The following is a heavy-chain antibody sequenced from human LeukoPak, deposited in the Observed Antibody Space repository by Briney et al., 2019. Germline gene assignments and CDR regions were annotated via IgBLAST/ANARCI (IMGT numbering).Heavy chain of an antibody. CDR1: GFTFSDYY. CDR2: ISSSSSYT. CDR3: ANSGLALWFAA. Sequence: GGSLRQTRAASGFTFSDYYMSWIRQAPGKGLEWVSYISSSSSYTNYADSVKGRFTISRDNAKNSLYLQMNSLRAEDTAVYYCANSGLALWFAAAGQPTLVTVSS. V-gene: IGHV3-11*03. J-gene: IGHJ5*02. D-gene: IGHD5-12*01.